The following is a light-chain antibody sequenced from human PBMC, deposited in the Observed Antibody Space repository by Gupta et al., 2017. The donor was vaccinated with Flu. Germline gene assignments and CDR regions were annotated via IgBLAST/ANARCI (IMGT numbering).Light chain of an antibody. J-gene: IGLJ2*01. CDR3: SGWDDSLRGVV. CDR2: RNN. Sequence: QSVLTQPPSASGTPGQRVTISCSGGSSNIGSNYVYWYQQLPGTAPKLLVYRNNQRPSGVPDRFSGSKSGTSASMAISGLRADDEADYYCSGWDDSLRGVVFGGGTKLTVL. CDR1: SSNIGSNY. V-gene: IGLV1-47*01.